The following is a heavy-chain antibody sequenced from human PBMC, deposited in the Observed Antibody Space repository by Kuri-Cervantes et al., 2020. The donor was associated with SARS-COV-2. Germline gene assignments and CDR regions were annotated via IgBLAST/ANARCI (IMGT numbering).Heavy chain of an antibody. Sequence: GGSLRLSCTASGFTLSTYAFSWVRQAPGKGLEWVSAISGSGGSTYYADSVKGLFTISRDNSKNTLYLQMNSLRAEDTAVYYCAKDGNIVVVPAESPARQRGNFESGYFQHWGQGTLVTVSS. D-gene: IGHD2-2*01. V-gene: IGHV3-23*01. CDR1: GFTLSTYA. CDR3: AKDGNIVVVPAESPARQRGNFESGYFQH. J-gene: IGHJ1*01. CDR2: ISGSGGST.